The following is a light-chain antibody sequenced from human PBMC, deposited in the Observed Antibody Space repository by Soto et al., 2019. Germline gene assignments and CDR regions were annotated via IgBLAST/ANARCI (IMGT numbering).Light chain of an antibody. CDR2: RND. CDR3: AAWDDSLSGRV. CDR1: SPNIGSNS. Sequence: QAVVTQAPSASGTPGQRVTISCSGSSPNIGSNSVYWYQQLPGTAPKLLINRNDQRPSGVPDRFSGSKSGTSASLAISGLRSEDEADYYCAAWDDSLSGRVFGGGTQLTVL. J-gene: IGLJ3*02. V-gene: IGLV1-47*01.